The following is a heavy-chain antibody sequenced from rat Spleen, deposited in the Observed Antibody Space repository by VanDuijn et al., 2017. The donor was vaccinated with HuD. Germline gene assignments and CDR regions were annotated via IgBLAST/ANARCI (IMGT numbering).Heavy chain of an antibody. Sequence: EVQLLESEGDLVQPGRSLKVSCAASGFTFSYYYMAWVRQGPTEGLEWVATISHDGDSTYYRDSVKGRFTISRDNAKSTLYLQMDSLRSEDTATYYCARQRGDYFDYWGQGVMVTVSS. CDR1: GFTFSYYY. J-gene: IGHJ2*01. V-gene: IGHV5-29*01. CDR2: ISHDGDST. CDR3: ARQRGDYFDY.